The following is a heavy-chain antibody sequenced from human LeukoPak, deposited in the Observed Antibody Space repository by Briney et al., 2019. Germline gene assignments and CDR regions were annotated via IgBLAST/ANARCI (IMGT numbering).Heavy chain of an antibody. CDR1: RASISSGDYY. J-gene: IGHJ4*02. V-gene: IGHV4-39*01. CDR2: IYYSGST. D-gene: IGHD2-15*01. CDR3: ARHSSYCSGGSCYYSLRDPYFDY. Sequence: SETLSLTCTVSRASISSGDYYWGWIRQPPGKGLEWIGSIYYSGSTYYNPSLKSRVTISVDTSENQFSLKLSSVTAADTAVYYCARHSSYCSGGSCYYSLRDPYFDYWGQGTLVTVSS.